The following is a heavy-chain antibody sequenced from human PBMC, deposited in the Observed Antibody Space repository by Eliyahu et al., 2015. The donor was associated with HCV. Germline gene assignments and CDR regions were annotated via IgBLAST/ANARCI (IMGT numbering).Heavy chain of an antibody. Sequence: LVKPSQTLSLACTVSGDSLSINSYYWSWIRQHPGQGLEWIGYIYYSGTTYYNPSLKSRVTISIDTSKNQFSLELSSLTAADPAVYYCARDPSGYAVDVWGQGTAVTVSS. CDR3: ARDPSGYAVDV. V-gene: IGHV4-31*03. J-gene: IGHJ6*02. D-gene: IGHD1-26*01. CDR1: GDSLSINSYY. CDR2: IYYSGTT.